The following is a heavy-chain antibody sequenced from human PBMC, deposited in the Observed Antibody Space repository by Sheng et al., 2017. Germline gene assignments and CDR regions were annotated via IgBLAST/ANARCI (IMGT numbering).Heavy chain of an antibody. Sequence: QVVLKESGPGLVKPSETLSLTCVVSADSIISEHYWAWVRQPPGKGLEWIASVRHSGHSNYNPSLRSRVTISVDTSKNQFLLEXTTFPFTRRHDRPGPFFTFVSTKSNYY. V-gene: IGHV4-38-2*01. CDR1: ADSIISEHY. CDR3: PFFTFVSTKSNYY. D-gene: IGHD1-1*01. J-gene: IGHJ6*01. CDR2: VRHSGHS.